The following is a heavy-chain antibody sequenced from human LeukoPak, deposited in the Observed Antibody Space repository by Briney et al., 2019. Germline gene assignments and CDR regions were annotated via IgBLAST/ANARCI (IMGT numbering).Heavy chain of an antibody. CDR3: ARDGLDCSSTSCYYHWFDP. Sequence: GASVKVSCKASGYTFTGYYMHWVRQAPGQGLEWTGWINPNSGGTNYAQKFQGRVTMTSDTSLSTAYMELGRLISDDTAVYYCARDGLDCSSTSCYYHWFDPWGQGTLVTVSS. CDR1: GYTFTGYY. D-gene: IGHD2-2*01. V-gene: IGHV1-2*02. CDR2: INPNSGGT. J-gene: IGHJ5*02.